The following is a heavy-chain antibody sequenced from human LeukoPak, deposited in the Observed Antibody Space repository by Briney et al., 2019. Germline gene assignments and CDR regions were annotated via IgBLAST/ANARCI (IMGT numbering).Heavy chain of an antibody. CDR1: GVSFSSNSYS. V-gene: IGHV4-39*01. D-gene: IGHD6-19*01. CDR2: IYYSGST. CDR3: ARHPQQWLAPYYFDY. J-gene: IGHJ4*02. Sequence: SETLSLTCTVPGVSFSSNSYSWGWIRQSPGKGLEWIGSIYYSGSTYYNPSLKSRVTISVDTSKNQFSLKLSSVTAADTAVYYCARHPQQWLAPYYFDYWGQGTLVTVSS.